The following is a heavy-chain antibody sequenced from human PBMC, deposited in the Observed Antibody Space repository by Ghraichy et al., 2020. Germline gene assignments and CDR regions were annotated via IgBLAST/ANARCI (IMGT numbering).Heavy chain of an antibody. CDR2: IYHSGRT. CDR1: RGSLRTYY. D-gene: IGHD3-22*01. Sequence: TLSLTCTVSRGSLRTYYWSWIRRPPGKGLEWIGQIYHSGRTDQNPSLRSRVSMSVDTSKNQFSLSLRSVTAADTAMYYCARAGGDYYDSSTYDPQYFDFWGQGALVTVAS. J-gene: IGHJ4*02. CDR3: ARAGGDYYDSSTYDPQYFDF. V-gene: IGHV4-59*08.